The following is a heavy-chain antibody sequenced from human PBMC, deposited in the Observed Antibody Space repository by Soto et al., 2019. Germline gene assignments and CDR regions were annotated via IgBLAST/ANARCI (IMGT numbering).Heavy chain of an antibody. CDR3: ARGAMAELAY. D-gene: IGHD5-18*01. J-gene: IGHJ4*02. CDR1: VSAFGRHG. Sequence: VKFTFEASVSAFGRHGIGCVRQAPGQGLGWMGGFIAMLGTPTYAKKVQGRATITADESLTSSYLELTSLRSEDTAVYSWARGAMAELAYWGRETVVAVSS. V-gene: IGHV1-69*13. CDR2: FIAMLGTP.